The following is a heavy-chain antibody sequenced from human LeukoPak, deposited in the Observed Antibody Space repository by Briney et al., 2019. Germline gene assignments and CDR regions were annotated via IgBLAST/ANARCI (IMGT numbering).Heavy chain of an antibody. CDR3: ASAVAGPYYFDY. Sequence: SETLSLTCTVSGASISSSSYYWGWIRQPPGKGLEWIGNVYYGGSTYYNLSLKSRVTISVDTSKNQFSLKLSSVTAADTAVYYCASAVAGPYYFDYWGQGTLVTVSS. CDR1: GASISSSSYY. V-gene: IGHV4-39*01. J-gene: IGHJ4*02. CDR2: VYYGGST. D-gene: IGHD6-19*01.